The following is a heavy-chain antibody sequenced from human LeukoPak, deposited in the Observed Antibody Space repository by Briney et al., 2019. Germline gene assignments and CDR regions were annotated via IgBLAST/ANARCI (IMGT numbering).Heavy chain of an antibody. CDR1: GFTFSNYS. CDR3: AREVAGFDC. D-gene: IGHD5-12*01. V-gene: IGHV3-21*01. J-gene: IGHJ4*02. CDR2: ISDSNYK. Sequence: GGSLRLSCAASGFTFSNYSMNWVRQAPGKGLEWVSSISDSNYKYYADSVKGRFAISRDNAKNSLYLQMNSLRAEDTAVYYCAREVAGFDCWGQGTLVTVSS.